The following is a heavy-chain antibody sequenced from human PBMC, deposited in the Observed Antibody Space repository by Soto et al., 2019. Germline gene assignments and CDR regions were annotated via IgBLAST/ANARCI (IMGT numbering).Heavy chain of an antibody. J-gene: IGHJ4*02. CDR2: IYSGGRD. D-gene: IGHD6-13*01. CDR1: GGSISSFY. CDR3: ARGSSRWDY. Sequence: SATLSLTCTFSGGSISSFYWSWIRQPAGKGLEWIGRIYSGGRDNYNPSLKSRVTMSVDTSKNQFSLRLSSVTAADTAMYYCARGSSRWDYWGQGTLVTVSS. V-gene: IGHV4-4*07.